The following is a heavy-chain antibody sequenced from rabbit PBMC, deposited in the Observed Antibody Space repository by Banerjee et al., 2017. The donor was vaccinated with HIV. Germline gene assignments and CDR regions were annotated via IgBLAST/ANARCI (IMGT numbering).Heavy chain of an antibody. V-gene: IGHV1S40*01. CDR2: IYNGDGST. D-gene: IGHD4-1*01. CDR3: ARDNRL. CDR1: GFSFSSSYW. J-gene: IGHJ6*01. Sequence: QSLEESGGDLVKPGASLTLTCTASGFSFSSSYWICWVRQAPGKGLEWIACIYNGDGSTYYASWAKGRFTISKTSSTTVTLEMTSLTAADTATYFCARDNRLWGPGTLVTVS.